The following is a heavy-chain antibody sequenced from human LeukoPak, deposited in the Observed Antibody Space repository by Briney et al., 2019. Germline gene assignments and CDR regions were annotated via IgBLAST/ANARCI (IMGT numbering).Heavy chain of an antibody. CDR2: ISSASTYI. J-gene: IGHJ4*02. D-gene: IGHD5-18*01. Sequence: GGSLRLSCAASGFTFSSYSMNWVRQAPRKGLEWVSSISSASTYIYYADSVKGRFTISRDNAKNSPYLQMNSLRAEDTAMYYCARLVWDTTMADGDIDSWGQGTLLIVSS. V-gene: IGHV3-21*01. CDR1: GFTFSSYS. CDR3: ARLVWDTTMADGDIDS.